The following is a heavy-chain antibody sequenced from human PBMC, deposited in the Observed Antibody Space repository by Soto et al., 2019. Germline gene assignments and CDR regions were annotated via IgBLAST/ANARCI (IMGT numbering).Heavy chain of an antibody. CDR1: GVSIRSSDYY. Sequence: QVHLQESGPGLVKPSQTVSLTCSVSGVSIRSSDYYYSWVRQPPGKGLVWLGYLSSLGISYYQPSLESRLNISGDTSKNQFFLRLTSVTAADTAVYYCATYSGYTVWQFDFWGQGILVTVSS. V-gene: IGHV4-30-4*01. D-gene: IGHD3-22*01. CDR2: LSSLGIS. CDR3: ATYSGYTVWQFDF. J-gene: IGHJ4*02.